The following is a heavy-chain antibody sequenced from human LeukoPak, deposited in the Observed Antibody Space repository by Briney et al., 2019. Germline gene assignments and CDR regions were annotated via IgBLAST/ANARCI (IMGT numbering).Heavy chain of an antibody. Sequence: SVMVSCKASGGTFSSYAISWVRQAPGQGLEWMGRIIPIFGTANYAQKFQGRVTITTDESTSTAYMELSSLRSEDTAVYYCARAAEITMIVVAKSGHTNDDAFDIWGQGTMVTVSS. V-gene: IGHV1-69*05. CDR1: GGTFSSYA. D-gene: IGHD3-22*01. CDR3: ARAAEITMIVVAKSGHTNDDAFDI. CDR2: IIPIFGTA. J-gene: IGHJ3*02.